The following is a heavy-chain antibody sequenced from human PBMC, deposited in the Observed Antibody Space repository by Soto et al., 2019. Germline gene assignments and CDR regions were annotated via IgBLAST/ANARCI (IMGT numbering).Heavy chain of an antibody. CDR3: GTRITVFGLLIPPFDP. Sequence: SETLSLTCAVYGGSVNGHYWNWIRQPPGKGLEWIGESNHTGANHYNPSPRRQAPMSVATSKNQFSLRLSSVNAADPAIYYCGTRITVFGLLIPPFDPWGQGTQVTVSS. D-gene: IGHD1-20*01. J-gene: IGHJ5*02. V-gene: IGHV4-34*01. CDR2: SNHTGAN. CDR1: GGSVNGHY.